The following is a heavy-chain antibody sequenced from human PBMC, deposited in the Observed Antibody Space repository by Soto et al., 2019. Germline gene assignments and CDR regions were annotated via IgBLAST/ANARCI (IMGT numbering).Heavy chain of an antibody. CDR3: TRRPMWRPQLVRDYGMDV. CDR2: VNPNNGET. CDR1: GYPFSGYY. J-gene: IGHJ6*02. D-gene: IGHD6-13*01. Sequence: QVQLVQSGAEVKKPGASVKVSCKASGYPFSGYYMHWVRQAPGQGPEWMGWVNPNNGETHYVQKCQGRVTMTSDTSISTGYMELTRLTSDDTTRYYWTRRPMWRPQLVRDYGMDVWGQGTAVIVSS. V-gene: IGHV1-2*02.